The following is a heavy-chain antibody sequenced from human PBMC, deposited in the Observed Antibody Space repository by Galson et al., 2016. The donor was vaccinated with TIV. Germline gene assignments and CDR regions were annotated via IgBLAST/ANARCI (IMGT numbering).Heavy chain of an antibody. J-gene: IGHJ4*02. Sequence: SLRPSCAASGFIFDNYVMHWVRQAPGKGLECVSLISWDGQRPYYADSVKGRFTISRDNSRNSLFLQMDSLRTEDTALYYCATLTGDEGHFDYWGQGTPVTVFS. V-gene: IGHV3-43*01. D-gene: IGHD7-27*01. CDR3: ATLTGDEGHFDY. CDR1: GFIFDNYV. CDR2: ISWDGQRP.